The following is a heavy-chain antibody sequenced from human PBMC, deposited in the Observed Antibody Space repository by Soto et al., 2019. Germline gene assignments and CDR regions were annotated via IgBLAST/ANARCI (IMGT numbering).Heavy chain of an antibody. CDR1: GVSISSVGYY. CDR2: IYYSGST. J-gene: IGHJ5*02. CDR3: AGNYNNPCFDP. Sequence: SDTLSLTCPVSGVSISSVGYYWSWIRQHPGKGLEWIGYIYYSGSTYYNPSLKSRVTISVDTSKNQFSLKLSSVTAADTAVYYCAGNYNNPCFDPWGQRSLVTVSS. D-gene: IGHD1-20*01. V-gene: IGHV4-31*03.